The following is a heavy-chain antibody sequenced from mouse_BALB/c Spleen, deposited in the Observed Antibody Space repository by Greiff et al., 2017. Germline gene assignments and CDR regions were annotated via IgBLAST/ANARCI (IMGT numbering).Heavy chain of an antibody. CDR2: IYPGDGDT. Sequence: VQRVESGAELARPGASVKLSCKASGYTFTSYWMQWVKQRPGQGLEWIGAIYPGDGDTRYTQKFKGKATLTADKSSSTAYMQLSSLASEDSAVYYCARQGFRYFDVWGAGTTVTVSS. CDR1: GYTFTSYW. CDR3: ARQGFRYFDV. V-gene: IGHV1-87*01. J-gene: IGHJ1*01.